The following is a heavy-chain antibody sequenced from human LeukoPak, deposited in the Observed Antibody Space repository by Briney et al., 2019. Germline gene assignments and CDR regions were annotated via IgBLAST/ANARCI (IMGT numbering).Heavy chain of an antibody. V-gene: IGHV3-7*03. Sequence: PGGSLRLSCAASGFTFSRFWMSWVRQAPGKGLEWVANIKQDGSAKYYVDSVKGRFTISRDNPKNMVYLQMKSLRDEDTAVYYCARVQQLNPLGGSWFDHWGQGTLVTVSS. J-gene: IGHJ5*02. CDR3: ARVQQLNPLGGSWFDH. CDR1: GFTFSRFW. D-gene: IGHD6-13*01. CDR2: IKQDGSAK.